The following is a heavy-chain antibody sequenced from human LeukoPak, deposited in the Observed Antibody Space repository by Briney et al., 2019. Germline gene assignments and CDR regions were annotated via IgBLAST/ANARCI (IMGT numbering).Heavy chain of an antibody. CDR2: ISGSGGST. Sequence: GGSLRLSCAASGFTFSSYAMSWVRQAPGKGLEWVSAISGSGGSTYYADSVKGRFTISRDNSKNTLYLQMNSLRAEDTAVYYCAKTDRVLRFLEWLLRLLYFDYWGQGTLVTVSS. CDR1: GFTFSSYA. D-gene: IGHD3-3*01. J-gene: IGHJ4*02. V-gene: IGHV3-23*01. CDR3: AKTDRVLRFLEWLLRLLYFDY.